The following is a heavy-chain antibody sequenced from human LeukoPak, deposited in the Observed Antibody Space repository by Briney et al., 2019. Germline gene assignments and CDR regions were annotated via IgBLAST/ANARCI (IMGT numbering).Heavy chain of an antibody. V-gene: IGHV1-46*01. J-gene: IGHJ4*02. CDR1: GYTFADYY. CDR3: ARGGTGTTYYFDY. D-gene: IGHD1-7*01. CDR2: INPSGGST. Sequence: ASVKVSCKASGYTFADYYMHWVRQAPGQGLEWMGIINPSGGSTSYAQKFQGRVTMTRDMSTSTVYMELSSLRSEDTAVYYCARGGTGTTYYFDYWGQGTLVTVSS.